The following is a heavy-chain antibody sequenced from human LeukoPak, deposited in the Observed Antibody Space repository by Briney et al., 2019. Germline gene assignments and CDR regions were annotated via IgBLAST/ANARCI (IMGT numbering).Heavy chain of an antibody. D-gene: IGHD5-24*01. CDR3: ARGAPRDGYNLADY. CDR2: ISSSGSSI. V-gene: IGHV3-11*04. CDR1: GFTFSDYY. J-gene: IGHJ4*02. Sequence: GGSLRLSCAASGFTFSDYYMTWIRQAPGKGLEWVSYISSSGSSIYYADAVKGRFTISRDNSKNTLYLQMNSLRAEDTAVYYCARGAPRDGYNLADYWGQGTLVTVSS.